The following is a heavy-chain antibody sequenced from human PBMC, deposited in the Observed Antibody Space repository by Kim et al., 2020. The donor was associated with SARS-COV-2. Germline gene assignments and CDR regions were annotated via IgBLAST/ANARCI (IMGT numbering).Heavy chain of an antibody. Sequence: SETLSLTCGVFGESLSGHYGSWIRQTPGKGLEWIGEVNHSGFTNYNPSLKRRVTVSVDPSKNQFSLKLRSVTATDTAVYYCARRNSDGYVYFDFWGQGTLVTVSS. CDR1: GESLSGHY. V-gene: IGHV4-34*01. J-gene: IGHJ4*02. CDR2: VNHSGFT. CDR3: ARRNSDGYVYFDF. D-gene: IGHD3-16*01.